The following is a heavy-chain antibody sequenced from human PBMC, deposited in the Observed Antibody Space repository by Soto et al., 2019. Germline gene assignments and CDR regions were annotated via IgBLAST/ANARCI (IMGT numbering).Heavy chain of an antibody. V-gene: IGHV1-18*01. CDR3: AGEGCERESSTDV. CDR1: GYTFTSYG. Sequence: QVQLVQSGAEVKKPGASVKVSCKASGYTFTSYGISWVRQAPGQGLEWMGWISAYNGNTNYAQKLQGRATMTTDTXTGKGSMELRSLRSDATAVYYCAGEGCERESSTDVWGQATTVTDSS. D-gene: IGHD2-8*01. J-gene: IGHJ6*02. CDR2: ISAYNGNT.